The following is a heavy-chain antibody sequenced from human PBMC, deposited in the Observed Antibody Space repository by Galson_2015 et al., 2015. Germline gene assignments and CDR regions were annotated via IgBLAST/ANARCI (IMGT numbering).Heavy chain of an antibody. CDR1: GLTFSCHG. V-gene: IGHV3-23*01. D-gene: IGHD6-13*01. Sequence: SLRLSCAASGLTFSCHGMAWVRQAPGKGLEWVSAISNSGAAIFYADSVKGRFTISRDNSKSTLFLHMSSLRAEDTAVYYCVKGGILASGFEYWGQGTLVTVSS. J-gene: IGHJ4*02. CDR2: ISNSGAAI. CDR3: VKGGILASGFEY.